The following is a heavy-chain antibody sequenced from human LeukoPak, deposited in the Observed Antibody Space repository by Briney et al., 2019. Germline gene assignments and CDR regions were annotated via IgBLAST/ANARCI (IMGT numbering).Heavy chain of an antibody. D-gene: IGHD2-2*01. V-gene: IGHV3-7*05. CDR1: GFTFSTFW. J-gene: IGHJ4*02. CDR3: ARMKGCSSTTCYFAIY. CDR2: IKEDGSEK. Sequence: GGSLRLSCAASGFTFSTFWMAWVRQAPGRGLEWVANIKEDGSEKYYVDSLKGRFTISRDNAKNSLYLQMNSLRAEDTAVYYCARMKGCSSTTCYFAIYWGQGTLVTVSS.